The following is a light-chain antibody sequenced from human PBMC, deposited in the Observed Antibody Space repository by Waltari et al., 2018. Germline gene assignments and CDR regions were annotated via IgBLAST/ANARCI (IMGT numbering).Light chain of an antibody. CDR3: QNHERLPAM. CDR1: QSVGRC. J-gene: IGKJ1*01. Sequence: EIVLTQSPGTLSLSPGERATLSCRASQSVGRCLAWYQQNPGQAPGLPIYGASSRATGIPDRFSGSGSGTDFSLTISRLEPEDFAVYYCQNHERLPAMFGQGTKVEIK. V-gene: IGKV3-20*01. CDR2: GAS.